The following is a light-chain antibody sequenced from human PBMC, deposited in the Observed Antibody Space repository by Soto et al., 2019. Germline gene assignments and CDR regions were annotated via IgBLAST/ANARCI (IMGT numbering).Light chain of an antibody. V-gene: IGLV1-44*01. CDR1: SSNIGSNT. J-gene: IGLJ2*01. CDR2: SNN. Sequence: QSVLTQPPSASGTPGQRVTISCSGSSSNIGSNTVNWYQQLPGTAPKLLIYSNNQRPSGVPDRFSGSKSGTSAPLAISGLQSEDEADYYCAAWDDSLNAYVVFGGGTKVTVL. CDR3: AAWDDSLNAYVV.